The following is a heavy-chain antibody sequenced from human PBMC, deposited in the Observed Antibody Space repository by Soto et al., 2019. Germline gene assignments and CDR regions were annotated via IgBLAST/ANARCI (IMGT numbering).Heavy chain of an antibody. CDR2: TYYRSKWYN. CDR3: ARDLIGRIAARPVAFDI. V-gene: IGHV6-1*01. CDR1: GDSVSSNSAA. J-gene: IGHJ3*02. D-gene: IGHD6-6*01. Sequence: QVQLQQSGPGLVKPSQTLSLTCAISGDSVSSNSAAWNWIRQSPSRGLEWLGRTYYRSKWYNDYAVSVKSRITINPDTSKNQISLQLNSVTPEDTAVYYCARDLIGRIAARPVAFDIWGQGTMVTVSS.